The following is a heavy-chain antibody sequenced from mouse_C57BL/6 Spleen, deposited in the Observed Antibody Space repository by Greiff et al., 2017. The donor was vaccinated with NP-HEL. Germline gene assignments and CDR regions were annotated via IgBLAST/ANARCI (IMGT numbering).Heavy chain of an antibody. D-gene: IGHD2-12*01. Sequence: EVKLVESGGGLVQPGGSLSLSCAASGFTFTDYYMSWVRQPPGKALEWLGFIRNKANGYTTEYSASVKGRFTISRDNSQSILYLQMNALRAEDSATYYCARGPSLLLYAMDYWGQGTSVTVSS. CDR3: ARGPSLLLYAMDY. J-gene: IGHJ4*01. CDR1: GFTFTDYY. CDR2: IRNKANGYTT. V-gene: IGHV7-3*01.